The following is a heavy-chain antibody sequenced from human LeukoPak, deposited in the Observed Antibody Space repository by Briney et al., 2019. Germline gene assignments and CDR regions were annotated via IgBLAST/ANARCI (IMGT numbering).Heavy chain of an antibody. CDR2: IYPGDSDT. J-gene: IGHJ4*02. D-gene: IGHD3-22*01. V-gene: IGHV5-51*01. CDR1: GYSFTSYW. Sequence: GESLKISCKGSGYSFTSYWIGWVRQMPGKGLEWMGIIYPGDSDTRYSPSFQGQATISADRSISTAYLQWSSLKASETAMYYCARLTSYYDRSGSNPFGLYYWGQGTLVTVSS. CDR3: ARLTSYYDRSGSNPFGLYY.